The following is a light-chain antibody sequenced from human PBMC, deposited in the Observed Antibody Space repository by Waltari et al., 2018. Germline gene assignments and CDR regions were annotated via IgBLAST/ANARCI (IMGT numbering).Light chain of an antibody. CDR1: QGVGDS. CDR3: QKYNIAPRT. Sequence: IQLTQPPSSLPASSGARVPITSRASQGVGDSVAWYQQKPGKPPTLLIYGASTLHSGVPSRFSGSGSETDFTLTISSLQPEDVATYYCQKYNIAPRTFGPGTKVEIK. V-gene: IGKV1-27*01. J-gene: IGKJ1*01. CDR2: GAS.